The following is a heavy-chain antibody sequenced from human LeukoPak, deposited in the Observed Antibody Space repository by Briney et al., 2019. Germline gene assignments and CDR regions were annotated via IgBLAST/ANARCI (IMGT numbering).Heavy chain of an antibody. CDR2: ISASGSSI. Sequence: GGSLRLSCAAPAFTVSDYYMSWIRQAPGKGLEWVSYISASGSSIYYADSVKGRFTISRDNAKNSLYLQMNSLTTEDTAVYYCASEYCINGVCYNPWGQGTLVTVSS. V-gene: IGHV3-11*01. D-gene: IGHD2-8*01. J-gene: IGHJ5*02. CDR3: ASEYCINGVCYNP. CDR1: AFTVSDYY.